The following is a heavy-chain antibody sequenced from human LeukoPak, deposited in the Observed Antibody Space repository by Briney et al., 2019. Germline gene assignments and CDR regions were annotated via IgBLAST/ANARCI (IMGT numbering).Heavy chain of an antibody. CDR2: ISSTSSYI. Sequence: GGSLRLSCVASGFTFTTYSLNWVRQAPGKGLEWVSSISSTSSYIYYADSVKGRFTLSRDNAENSIYLQMDSLRAEDTAVYYCTSRGDFWSGYWAMNVWGQGTTVIVSS. V-gene: IGHV3-21*01. CDR3: TSRGDFWSGYWAMNV. CDR1: GFTFTTYS. J-gene: IGHJ6*02. D-gene: IGHD3-3*01.